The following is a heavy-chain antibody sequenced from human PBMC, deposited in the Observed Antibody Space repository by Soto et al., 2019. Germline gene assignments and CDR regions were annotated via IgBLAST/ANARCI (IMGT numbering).Heavy chain of an antibody. V-gene: IGHV3-48*02. CDR3: ASRDHDFIGYYGMDV. CDR1: GFTFSSYS. Sequence: GGSLRLSCSASGFTFSSYSMNWVRQAPGKGLEWVSYISSGRSTIYYADSVKGRFTISRDNAENSLYLQMNSLRDEDTAVYYCASRDHDFIGYYGMDVWGQGTTVTVSS. J-gene: IGHJ6*02. CDR2: ISSGRSTI. D-gene: IGHD3-3*01.